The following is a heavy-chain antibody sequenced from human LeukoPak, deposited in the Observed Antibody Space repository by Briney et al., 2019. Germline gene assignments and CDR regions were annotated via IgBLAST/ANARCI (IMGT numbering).Heavy chain of an antibody. D-gene: IGHD4-17*01. CDR3: AKDTDYGDYEEVFFDY. V-gene: IGHV4-59*01. CDR1: GGSISGYY. CDR2: VYDSGST. J-gene: IGHJ4*02. Sequence: PSETLSLTCTVSGGSISGYYWTWIRQPPGKGLEWIGSVYDSGSTNYNPSLKSRVIISRDTSKKQFSLKLKSVIAADTAVYYCAKDTDYGDYEEVFFDYWGQGTLVTVSS.